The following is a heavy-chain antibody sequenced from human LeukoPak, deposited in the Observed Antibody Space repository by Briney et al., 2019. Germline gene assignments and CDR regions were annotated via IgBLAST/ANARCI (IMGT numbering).Heavy chain of an antibody. J-gene: IGHJ4*02. D-gene: IGHD4-17*01. Sequence: GGSLRLSCAASGFTFSTYWMTWVRQAPGKGLEWIANIKPDGSEKYYVDSVKGRFTISRDNAKNSLYLQLNSLRAEDTAMYYCARDDYGDYFFDFWGQGNLVTVSS. V-gene: IGHV3-7*01. CDR2: IKPDGSEK. CDR1: GFTFSTYW. CDR3: ARDDYGDYFFDF.